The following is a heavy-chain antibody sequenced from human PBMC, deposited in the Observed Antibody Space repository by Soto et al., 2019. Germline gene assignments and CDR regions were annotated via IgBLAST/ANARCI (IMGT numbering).Heavy chain of an antibody. J-gene: IGHJ4*02. CDR1: GFTFSYYW. V-gene: IGHV3-7*03. Sequence: EVQLVESGGGLVQPGGSLRLSCAASGFTFSYYWMSWVRQAPGKGLEWVANIKQDGGDQFYLDSVKGRFSISRDNAKNLLYLHMSSLRVEDTALYYFARDEGIDYWGQGTLVTVSS. CDR3: ARDEGIDY. CDR2: IKQDGGDQ.